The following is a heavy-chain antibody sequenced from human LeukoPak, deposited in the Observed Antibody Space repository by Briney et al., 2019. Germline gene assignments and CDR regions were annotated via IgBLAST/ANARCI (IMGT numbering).Heavy chain of an antibody. CDR3: AGMRSSSWYPSGDYGMDV. J-gene: IGHJ6*02. CDR1: GGSISSYY. CDR2: IYYSGST. Sequence: SETLSLTCTVSGGSISSYYWSWIRQPPGKGLEWIGYIYYSGSTNYNPSLKSRVTISVDTSKNQFSLKLSSVTAADTAVYYCAGMRSSSWYPSGDYGMDVWGQGTTVTVSS. D-gene: IGHD6-13*01. V-gene: IGHV4-59*01.